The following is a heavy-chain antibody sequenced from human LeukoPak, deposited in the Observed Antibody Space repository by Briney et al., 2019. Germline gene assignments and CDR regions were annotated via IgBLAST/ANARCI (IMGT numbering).Heavy chain of an antibody. D-gene: IGHD1-26*01. J-gene: IGHJ4*02. CDR1: GCTFTGYY. Sequence: ASAKVSCKASGCTFTGYYMHWVRQAPGQGLEWMGWINPNSGGTYYAQKFQGRVTMTRDTSISTAYMELSRLRSDDTAVYYCARENPVGATYCWGQGTLVTVSS. V-gene: IGHV1-2*02. CDR3: ARENPVGATYC. CDR2: INPNSGGT.